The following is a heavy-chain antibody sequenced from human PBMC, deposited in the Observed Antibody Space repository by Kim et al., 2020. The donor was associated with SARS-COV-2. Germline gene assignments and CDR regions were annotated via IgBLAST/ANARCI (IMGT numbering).Heavy chain of an antibody. J-gene: IGHJ4*02. D-gene: IGHD3-22*01. Sequence: GGSLRLSCAGSGFTFDDYGMSWVRQVPGKGLEWVAGITWKGDTVGYVDSGKGRFTISRDNAKKSLYLQMNSLRNEDTALYDCARDAYYDNTGYYGLEAWGPGTLVTVSS. CDR3: ARDAYYDNTGYYGLEA. CDR1: GFTFDDYG. V-gene: IGHV3-20*01. CDR2: ITWKGDTV.